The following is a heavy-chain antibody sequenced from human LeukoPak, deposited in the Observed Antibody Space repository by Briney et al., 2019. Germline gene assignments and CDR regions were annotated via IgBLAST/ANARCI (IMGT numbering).Heavy chain of an antibody. Sequence: ASVKVSCKASGYTFTSYGISWVRQAPGQGLEWMGWISAYNGNTNYAQKLQGRVTMTTDTSTSTAYMEPRSLRSDDTAVYYCARGGSDYGDYLNWFDPWGQGTLVTVSS. CDR3: ARGGSDYGDYLNWFDP. CDR1: GYTFTSYG. J-gene: IGHJ5*02. V-gene: IGHV1-18*01. D-gene: IGHD4-17*01. CDR2: ISAYNGNT.